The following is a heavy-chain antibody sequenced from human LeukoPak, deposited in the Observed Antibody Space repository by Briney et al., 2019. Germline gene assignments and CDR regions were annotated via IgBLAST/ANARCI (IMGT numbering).Heavy chain of an antibody. CDR1: GGTFSSYA. J-gene: IGHJ6*02. CDR3: AAYSNYYPYYYYYGMDV. V-gene: IGHV1-8*02. Sequence: ASVKVSCKASGGTFSSYAISRVRQAPGQGLEWMGWMNPNSGNTGYAQKFQGRVTMTRNTSISTAYMELSSLRSEDTAVYYCAAYSNYYPYYYYYGMDVWGQGTTVTVSS. D-gene: IGHD4-11*01. CDR2: MNPNSGNT.